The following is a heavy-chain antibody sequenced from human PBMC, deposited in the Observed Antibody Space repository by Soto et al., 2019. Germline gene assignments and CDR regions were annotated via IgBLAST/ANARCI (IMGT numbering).Heavy chain of an antibody. CDR2: IYYSGST. Sequence: SETLSLTCTVSGGSISSSSYYWGWIRQPPGKGLEWIGSIYYSGSTYYNPSLKSRVTISVDTSKNQFSLKLSSVTAADTAVYYCARPISLAHRYDFWSGYYYPLSDDAFDIWGQGTMVTVSS. V-gene: IGHV4-39*01. CDR3: ARPISLAHRYDFWSGYYYPLSDDAFDI. J-gene: IGHJ3*02. D-gene: IGHD3-3*01. CDR1: GGSISSSSYY.